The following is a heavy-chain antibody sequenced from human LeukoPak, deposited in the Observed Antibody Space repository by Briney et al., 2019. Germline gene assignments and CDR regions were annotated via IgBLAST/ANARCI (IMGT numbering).Heavy chain of an antibody. D-gene: IGHD1-26*01. J-gene: IGHJ3*02. CDR1: GFTFTNYA. V-gene: IGHV3-23*01. CDR3: ARVYSGSYSGAFDI. Sequence: GGSLRLSCAASGFTFTNYAMNWVRQAPGKGLEWVSAISGSGGKTYYADSVKGRFTISRDNAKNSLYLQMNSLRAEDTALYYCARVYSGSYSGAFDIWGQGTMVTVSS. CDR2: ISGSGGKT.